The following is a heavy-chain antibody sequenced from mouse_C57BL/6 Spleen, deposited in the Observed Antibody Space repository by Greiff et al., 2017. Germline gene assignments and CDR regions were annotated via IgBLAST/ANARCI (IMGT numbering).Heavy chain of an antibody. D-gene: IGHD1-1*01. Sequence: VQLQQPGAELVKPGASVKLSCKASGYTFTSYWMQWVKQRPGQGLEWIGEIDPSDSYTNYNQKFKGKATLTVDTSSSTAYMQLSSLTSEDSAVYYCARRFGRGVLAMDYWGQGTSVTVSS. J-gene: IGHJ4*01. CDR2: IDPSDSYT. V-gene: IGHV1-50*01. CDR1: GYTFTSYW. CDR3: ARRFGRGVLAMDY.